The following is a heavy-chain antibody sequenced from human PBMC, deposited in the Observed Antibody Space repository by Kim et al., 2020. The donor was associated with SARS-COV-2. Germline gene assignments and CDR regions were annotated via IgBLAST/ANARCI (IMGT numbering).Heavy chain of an antibody. J-gene: IGHJ4*02. Sequence: RGSTQYNPSLKSRVTISVDTSKNQFSLKLNSVTAADTAVYYCARDISTTFWGQGTLVTVSS. V-gene: IGHV4-59*01. CDR2: RGST. D-gene: IGHD3-3*02. CDR3: ARDISTTF.